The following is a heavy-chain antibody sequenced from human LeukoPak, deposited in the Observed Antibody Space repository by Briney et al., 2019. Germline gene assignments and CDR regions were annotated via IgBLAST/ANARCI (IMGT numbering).Heavy chain of an antibody. CDR2: ISSSSSYI. J-gene: IGHJ6*03. V-gene: IGHV3-21*01. CDR1: GFTFSSYG. CDR3: ARRGNLGPAAIIYYYYYYMDV. Sequence: GGSLRLSCAASGFTFSSYGMHWVRQAPGKGLEWVSSISSSSSYIYYADSVKGRFTISRDNAKNSLYLQMNSLRAEDTAVYYCARRGNLGPAAIIYYYYYYMDVWGKGTTVTVSS. D-gene: IGHD2-2*01.